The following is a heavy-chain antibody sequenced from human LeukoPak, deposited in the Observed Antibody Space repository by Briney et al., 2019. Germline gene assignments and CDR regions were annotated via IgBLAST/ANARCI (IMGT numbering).Heavy chain of an antibody. Sequence: GGSLRLSCAASGFTFSTFAMIWVRQPPGKGLEWVSSIFPSGGEIHYADSVKGRFTISRDNSKNTLYLQMNSLRAEDTAVYYCAKEVDSSSWYHYYYMDVWGKGTTVTVSS. CDR1: GFTFSTFA. J-gene: IGHJ6*03. V-gene: IGHV3-23*01. CDR2: IFPSGGEI. CDR3: AKEVDSSSWYHYYYMDV. D-gene: IGHD6-13*01.